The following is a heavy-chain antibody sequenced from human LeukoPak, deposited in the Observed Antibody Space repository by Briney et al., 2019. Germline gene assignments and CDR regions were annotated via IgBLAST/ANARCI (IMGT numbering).Heavy chain of an antibody. D-gene: IGHD3-9*01. CDR3: ASWDILTGPFDY. CDR1: GFTFSSYS. V-gene: IGHV3-21*01. CDR2: ISSSSSYI. Sequence: GGSLRLSCAASGFTFSSYSMNWVRQAPGKGLEWVSSISSSSSYIYYADSVKGRFTISRDNAKNSLYLQMNSLRAEDTAVYYCASWDILTGPFDYWAREPWSPSPQ. J-gene: IGHJ4*02.